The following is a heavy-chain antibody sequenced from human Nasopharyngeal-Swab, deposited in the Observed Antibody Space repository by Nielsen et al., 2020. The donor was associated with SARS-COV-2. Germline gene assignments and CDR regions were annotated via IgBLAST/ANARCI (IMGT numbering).Heavy chain of an antibody. CDR1: GGSFSGYY. D-gene: IGHD7-27*01. CDR3: ARGGIPTGDLPTGYYFDY. Sequence: SETLSLTCAVYGGSFSGYYWSWIRQPPGKGLEWIGEINHSGSTNYNPSPKSRVTISVDTSKNQFSLKLSSVTAADTAVYYCARGGIPTGDLPTGYYFDYWGQGTLVTVSS. V-gene: IGHV4-34*01. CDR2: INHSGST. J-gene: IGHJ4*02.